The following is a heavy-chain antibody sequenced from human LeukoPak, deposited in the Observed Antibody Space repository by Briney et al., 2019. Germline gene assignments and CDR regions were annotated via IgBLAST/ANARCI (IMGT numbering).Heavy chain of an antibody. CDR1: GFTFSSYS. Sequence: GGSLRLSCAASGFTFSSYSMNWVRQAPGKGLEWVSSISSSSSYIYYADSVKGRFTISRDNAKNSLYLQMNSLRAEDTAVYYCARGLNCSSTSCYLGYFDYWGQGTLVTVSS. V-gene: IGHV3-21*01. J-gene: IGHJ4*02. CDR3: ARGLNCSSTSCYLGYFDY. D-gene: IGHD2-2*01. CDR2: ISSSSSYI.